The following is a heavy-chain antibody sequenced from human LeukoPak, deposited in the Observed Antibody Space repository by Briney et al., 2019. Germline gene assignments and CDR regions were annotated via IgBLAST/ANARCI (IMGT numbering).Heavy chain of an antibody. CDR1: TLTLNNYW. J-gene: IGHJ4*02. Sequence: GGSLRLSCTASTLTLNNYWMSWVRQAPGKGLEWVANITQDGSEKYHVDSVKGRFTISRDNAKNSLYLQMNSLRAEDTAVYYCASGAGYTGSWSAFDYWGQGTLVTVSS. D-gene: IGHD6-13*01. V-gene: IGHV3-7*05. CDR3: ASGAGYTGSWSAFDY. CDR2: ITQDGSEK.